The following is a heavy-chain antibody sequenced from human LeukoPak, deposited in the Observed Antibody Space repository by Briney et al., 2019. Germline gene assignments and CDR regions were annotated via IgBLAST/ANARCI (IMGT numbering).Heavy chain of an antibody. CDR3: AKDAPAYCSTTSCSGPGDAFDI. CDR1: GFTFSSYA. J-gene: IGHJ3*02. CDR2: ISGSGGAT. V-gene: IGHV3-23*01. Sequence: QAGGSLRLSCAASGFTFSSYAMSWVRQAPGKGLEWVSAISGSGGATYYADSVKGRFTISRDNSKNSLYLQMNSLRAEDTALYYCAKDAPAYCSTTSCSGPGDAFDIWGQGTMVTVSP. D-gene: IGHD2-2*01.